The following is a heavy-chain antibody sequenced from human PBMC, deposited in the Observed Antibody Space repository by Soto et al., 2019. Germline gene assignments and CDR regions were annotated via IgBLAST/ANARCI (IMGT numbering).Heavy chain of an antibody. CDR3: AKDDPQWGSSWSREYYYYYGMDV. J-gene: IGHJ6*02. CDR2: ISYTGST. D-gene: IGHD6-13*01. V-gene: IGHV4-59*01. CDR1: GGSITSFY. Sequence: SETLSLTCTVSGGSITSFYWSWIRQTPGKGLEWVGHISYTGSTNYNPSLKSRVTTAVDTSKNQFSLNLTSVTAADTAVYYCAKDDPQWGSSWSREYYYYYGMDVWGQGTTVTVSS.